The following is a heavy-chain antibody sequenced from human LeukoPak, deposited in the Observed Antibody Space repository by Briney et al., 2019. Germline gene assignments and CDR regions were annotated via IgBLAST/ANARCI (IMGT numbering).Heavy chain of an antibody. V-gene: IGHV3-9*01. J-gene: IGHJ4*02. D-gene: IGHD5-18*01. CDR2: ISWNSGSI. CDR3: AKGIRIQLWYGLGY. Sequence: PGGSLRLSCAASGFTFDDYAMHWVRQAPGKGLEWVSGISWNSGSIGYADSVKGRFTISRDNAKNSLYLQMNSLRAEDTALYYCAKGIRIQLWYGLGYWGQGTLVTVSS. CDR1: GFTFDDYA.